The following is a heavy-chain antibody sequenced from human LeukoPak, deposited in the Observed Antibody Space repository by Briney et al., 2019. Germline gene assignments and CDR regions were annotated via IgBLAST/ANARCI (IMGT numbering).Heavy chain of an antibody. J-gene: IGHJ4*02. V-gene: IGHV4-34*01. CDR3: ARLPITLFGVVYQNYFDY. Sequence: SETLSRTCAVYGGSCSGYYWSWLPQPPGNELEGIGEINHSGSTNYNPSLKSRVIISVDTSKNEYSLKLSSMTDANTAVYYCARLPITLFGVVYQNYFDYWGQGTLVTVSS. D-gene: IGHD3-3*01. CDR1: GGSCSGYY. CDR2: INHSGST.